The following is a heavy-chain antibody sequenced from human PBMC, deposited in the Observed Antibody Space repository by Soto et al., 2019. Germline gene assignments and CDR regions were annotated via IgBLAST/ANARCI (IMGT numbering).Heavy chain of an antibody. CDR1: GFTFNSYA. CDR3: AKDLVYYYDSSGYYGYTG. CDR2: ISGSGSA. V-gene: IGHV3-23*01. D-gene: IGHD3-22*01. Sequence: EVQLLESGGGLVQPGGSLRLSCAASGFTFNSYAMSWVRQAPGKGLEWVSSISGSGSAYYAGSVKGRFTISRDNSKNTVYLQRNRRRAEDTAVYYCAKDLVYYYDSSGYYGYTGWGQGTLVTVSS. J-gene: IGHJ4*02.